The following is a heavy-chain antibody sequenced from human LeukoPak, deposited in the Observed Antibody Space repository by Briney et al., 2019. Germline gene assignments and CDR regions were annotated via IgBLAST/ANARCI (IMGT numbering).Heavy chain of an antibody. D-gene: IGHD1-26*01. J-gene: IGHJ4*02. CDR3: SRESGAFSTFGY. V-gene: IGHV4-4*02. Sequence: SGTLSVTCGVSGGSISSTNWWSWVRQPPGQGLEWIGEISLSGLTNYNPSLKSRVTMSLDKSKNHLSLNLTSVTAADTAVYYCSRESGAFSTFGYWGQGTLFTVSS. CDR1: GGSISSTNW. CDR2: ISLSGLT.